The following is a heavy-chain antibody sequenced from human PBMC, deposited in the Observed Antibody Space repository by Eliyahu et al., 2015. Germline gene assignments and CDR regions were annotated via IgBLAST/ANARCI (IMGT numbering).Heavy chain of an antibody. CDR2: ISYRGST. V-gene: IGHV4-39*01. CDR1: GGSISSTTYY. D-gene: IGHD2-2*01. CDR3: ASGKGCSRTNCLDDAFDI. J-gene: IGHJ3*02. Sequence: QLHLQESGPGLVKPSETXSLTCTVPGGSISSTTYYWGWIRQPPGKGLEWIGGISYRGSTYYNPSLKSRVTISVDTSKNQFSLKLSSVTAADAALFYCASGKGCSRTNCLDDAFDIWGQGTMVTVS.